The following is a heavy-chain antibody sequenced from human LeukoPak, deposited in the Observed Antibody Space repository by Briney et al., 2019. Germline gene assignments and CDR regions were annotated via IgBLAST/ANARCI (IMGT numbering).Heavy chain of an antibody. CDR1: GYTFTGYG. V-gene: IGHV1-18*01. Sequence: ASVKVSCKASGYTFTGYGISWVRQAPGQGLEWMGWISAYNGNTNYAQKLQGRVTMTTDTSTSTAYMELRSLRSDDTAVYYCARSWVEMATIQGGFDYWGQGTLVTVSS. CDR3: ARSWVEMATIQGGFDY. CDR2: ISAYNGNT. J-gene: IGHJ4*02. D-gene: IGHD5-24*01.